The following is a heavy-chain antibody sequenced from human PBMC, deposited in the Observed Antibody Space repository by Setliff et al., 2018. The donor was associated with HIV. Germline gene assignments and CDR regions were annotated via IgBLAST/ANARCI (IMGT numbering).Heavy chain of an antibody. J-gene: IGHJ4*02. CDR2: IYYGGNT. CDR3: AAHYGWGSFYNY. V-gene: IGHV4-39*01. CDR1: GASVTSDSYY. D-gene: IGHD3-10*01. Sequence: PSETLSLTCTVSGASVTSDSYYWGWIRQAPGKGLEWIWSIYYGGNTYSHPSLRSRLSISIDTSKNQFSLKLFSATAADTAVYYCAAHYGWGSFYNYWGQGMLVTVSS.